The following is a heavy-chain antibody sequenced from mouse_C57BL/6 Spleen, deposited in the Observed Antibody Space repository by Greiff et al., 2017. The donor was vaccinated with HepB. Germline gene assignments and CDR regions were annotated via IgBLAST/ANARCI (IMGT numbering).Heavy chain of an antibody. CDR1: GYTFTSYW. V-gene: IGHV1-69*01. CDR2: IDPSDSYT. CDR3: ARETRYFDY. Sequence: QVQLQQPGAELVMPGASVKLSCKASGYTFTSYWMHWVKQRPGQGLEWIGEIDPSDSYTNYNQKFKGKSTLTVYKSSSTAYMQLSILTSEDSAVYYCARETRYFDYWGQGTTLTVSS. J-gene: IGHJ2*01.